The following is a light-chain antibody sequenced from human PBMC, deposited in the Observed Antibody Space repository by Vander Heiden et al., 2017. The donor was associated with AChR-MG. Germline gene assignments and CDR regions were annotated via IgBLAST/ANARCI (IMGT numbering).Light chain of an antibody. V-gene: IGKV3-11*01. CDR3: QQRSSWPLT. J-gene: IGKJ4*01. CDR2: GAN. CDR1: QSVGSY. Sequence: EIVLTQSPATLSLSPGERATFSCRASQSVGSYLVWYQQKLGQAPRLLIYGANKRATGIPDRFSGSGSGTDFTLTISTLEPEDYAVYYCQQRSSWPLTFGGGTKVDIK.